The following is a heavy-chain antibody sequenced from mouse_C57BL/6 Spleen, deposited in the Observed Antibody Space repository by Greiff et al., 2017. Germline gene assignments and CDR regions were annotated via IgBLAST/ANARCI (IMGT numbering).Heavy chain of an antibody. J-gene: IGHJ4*01. CDR1: GYAFSSYW. V-gene: IGHV1-80*01. CDR3: ARWFYDGYYGAMDY. Sequence: VKLQESGAELVKPGASVKISCKASGYAFSSYWMNWVKQRPGKGLEWIGQIYPGDGDTNYNGKFKGKATLTADKSSSTAYMQLSSLTSEDSAVYFCARWFYDGYYGAMDYWGQGTSVTVSS. CDR2: IYPGDGDT. D-gene: IGHD2-3*01.